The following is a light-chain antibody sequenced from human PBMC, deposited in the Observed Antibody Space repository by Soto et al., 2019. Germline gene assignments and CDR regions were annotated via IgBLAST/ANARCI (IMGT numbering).Light chain of an antibody. Sequence: QSALTQPPSLSGTSRQRVTISCSGSNSNIGRYSVNWYQHFPGTAPKILIYSDDERPSGVPDRFSGSKSGTSASLAISGLQSEDEAEYYCAAWDDNLNGPLFGGGTKVTVL. V-gene: IGLV1-44*01. J-gene: IGLJ3*02. CDR2: SDD. CDR1: NSNIGRYS. CDR3: AAWDDNLNGPL.